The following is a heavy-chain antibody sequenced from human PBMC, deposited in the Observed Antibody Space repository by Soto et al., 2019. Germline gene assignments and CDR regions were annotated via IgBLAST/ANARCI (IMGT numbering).Heavy chain of an antibody. D-gene: IGHD2-2*02. CDR1: GGSISSYY. CDR2: IYYSGST. CDR3: ARGDCSSTSCYKVHYYYGMDV. Sequence: SETLSLTCTVSGGSISSYYWSWIRQPPGKGLEWIGYIYYSGSTNYNPSLKSRVTISVDTPKNQFSLKLSSVTAADTAVYYCARGDCSSTSCYKVHYYYGMDVWGQGTTVTVSS. J-gene: IGHJ6*02. V-gene: IGHV4-59*01.